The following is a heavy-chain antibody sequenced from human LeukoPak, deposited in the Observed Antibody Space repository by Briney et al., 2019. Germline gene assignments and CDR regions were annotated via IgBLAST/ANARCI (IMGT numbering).Heavy chain of an antibody. V-gene: IGHV3-11*05. D-gene: IGHD3-10*01. CDR3: ARAKGRSDYFDS. CDR2: ISGFGSYT. Sequence: GGSLRLSCAASGFTFNDYYMSWIRQAPGKGLEWLSCISGFGSYTTYADSVKGRFTISRDNAKNSLYLQMNSLRAEDTAVYYCARAKGRSDYFDSWGQGTLVTVSS. CDR1: GFTFNDYY. J-gene: IGHJ4*02.